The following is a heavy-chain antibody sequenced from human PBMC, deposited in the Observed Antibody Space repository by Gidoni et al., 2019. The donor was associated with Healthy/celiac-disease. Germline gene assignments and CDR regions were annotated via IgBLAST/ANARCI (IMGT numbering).Heavy chain of an antibody. V-gene: IGHV3-66*02. J-gene: IGHJ4*02. CDR1: GFTVSRHY. CDR2: IYSGGST. Sequence: EVQLVESGGGLVQHGGSVRLSCAASGFTVSRHYMSWFRQGPGKGLELFSVIYSGGSTYYADSVKGRFTISRDNSKNTLYLQMNSLRAEDTAVYYCARDHPGGPLDYWGQGTLVTVSS. D-gene: IGHD3-16*01. CDR3: ARDHPGGPLDY.